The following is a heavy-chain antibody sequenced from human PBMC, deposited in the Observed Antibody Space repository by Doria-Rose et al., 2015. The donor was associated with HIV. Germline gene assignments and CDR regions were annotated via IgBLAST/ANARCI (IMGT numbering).Heavy chain of an antibody. D-gene: IGHD3-3*01. CDR3: AKAPIIGPKYYFYMDV. V-gene: IGHV3-9*01. CDR1: GFSFESYA. J-gene: IGHJ6*03. Sequence: EVQLVESGGGLVQPGRSLRLSCVGSGFSFESYAMHWVRLAPGKGLEWVAGISCDSGAKGNADSVEGRFTISRDNAKKSVYLEMRSLRPEDTAFYYCAKAPIIGPKYYFYMDVWGKGTSVTVS. CDR2: ISCDSGAK.